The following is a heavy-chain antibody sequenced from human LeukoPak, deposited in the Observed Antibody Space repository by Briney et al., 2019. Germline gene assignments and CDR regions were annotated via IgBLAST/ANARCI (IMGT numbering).Heavy chain of an antibody. CDR3: ARSISGTDMDV. Sequence: GGSLRLSCAASGFTISSNYMSWVRQAPGKGLEWVSYISSSGSTIYYADSVKGRFTISRDNAKNSLYLQMNSLRAEDTAVYYCARSISGTDMDVWGKGTTATVSS. CDR2: ISSSGSTI. D-gene: IGHD6-13*01. J-gene: IGHJ6*03. CDR1: GFTISSNY. V-gene: IGHV3-11*04.